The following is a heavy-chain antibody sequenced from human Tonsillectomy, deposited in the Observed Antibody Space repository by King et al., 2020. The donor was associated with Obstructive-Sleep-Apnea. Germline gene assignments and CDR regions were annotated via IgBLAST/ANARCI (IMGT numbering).Heavy chain of an antibody. J-gene: IGHJ2*01. D-gene: IGHD5-18*01. CDR1: GFTFSSYW. CDR3: AGLTQEIDTAIVTFYWYFDL. V-gene: IGHV3-7*03. Sequence: VQLVESGGGLVQPGGSLRLSCAASGFTFSSYWMSWVRQAPGKGLEWVANIKQDGSEKYYVDSVKGRFTISRDNAKKSLYLQMNSLRAEDTAVYYCAGLTQEIDTAIVTFYWYFDLWGRGTLVTVSS. CDR2: IKQDGSEK.